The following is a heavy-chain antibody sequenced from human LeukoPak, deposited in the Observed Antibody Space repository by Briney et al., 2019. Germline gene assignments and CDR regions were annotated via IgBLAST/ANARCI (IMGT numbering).Heavy chain of an antibody. CDR1: GFTFSSYW. V-gene: IGHV3-7*01. CDR3: ARGMGDYYGSPYYHYYMDV. J-gene: IGHJ6*03. Sequence: PGGSLRLSCAASGFTFSSYWMSWVRQAPGKGLEWVANIKQDGSEKYYVDSVKGRFTISRDNAKNSLYLQMNSLRAEDTAVYYCARGMGDYYGSPYYHYYMDVWGKGTTVTVSS. CDR2: IKQDGSEK. D-gene: IGHD3-10*01.